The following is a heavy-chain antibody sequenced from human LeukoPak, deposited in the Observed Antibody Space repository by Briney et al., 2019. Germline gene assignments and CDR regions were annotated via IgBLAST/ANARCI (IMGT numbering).Heavy chain of an antibody. CDR3: ARGPYDSSGYYYAFDY. V-gene: IGHV1-69*05. J-gene: IGHJ4*02. CDR2: IIPIFGTA. Sequence: GASVTVSCKASGGTFSSYAISWVRQAPGQGLEWMGGIIPIFGTANYAQKFQGRVTITTDESTSTAYMELSSLRSEDTAVYYCARGPYDSSGYYYAFDYWGQGTLVTVSS. CDR1: GGTFSSYA. D-gene: IGHD3-22*01.